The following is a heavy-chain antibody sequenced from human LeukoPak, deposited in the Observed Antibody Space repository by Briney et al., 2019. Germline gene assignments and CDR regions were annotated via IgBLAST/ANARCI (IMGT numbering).Heavy chain of an antibody. D-gene: IGHD6-13*01. CDR2: ISGSDDNT. CDR3: AKGDGAAAGRFDY. V-gene: IGHV3-23*01. Sequence: GGSLRLSCAASGFTFNNYAMSWVRQAPGKGLEWVSTISGSDDNTYYADSVKGRFTISRDISKNTLYLQMNSLRAEDTAVYYCAKGDGAAAGRFDYWGQGTLVTVSS. CDR1: GFTFNNYA. J-gene: IGHJ4*02.